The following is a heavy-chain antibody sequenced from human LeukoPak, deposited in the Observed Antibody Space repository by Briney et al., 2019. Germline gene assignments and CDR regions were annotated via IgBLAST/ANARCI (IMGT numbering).Heavy chain of an antibody. V-gene: IGHV3-30-3*01. J-gene: IGHJ4*02. CDR2: ISSDGSNN. CDR1: GFTFNSYA. D-gene: IGHD3-3*01. Sequence: GGSLRLSCAASGFTFNSYAMHWVRQAPGKGLEWVAVISSDGSNNYYADSVKGRFTISRDNSKNTLYLQMNSLRAEDTAVYYCARGHRAWSYWGQGTLVTVSS. CDR3: ARGHRAWSY.